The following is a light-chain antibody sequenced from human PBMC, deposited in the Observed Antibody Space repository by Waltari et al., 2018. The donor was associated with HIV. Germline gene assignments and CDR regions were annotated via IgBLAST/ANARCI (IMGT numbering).Light chain of an antibody. Sequence: QSALTQPASVSGSPGQSITISCTGTSSDVGNYNYVSWFQHPPDTAPKLIIFDVNKRPSGISSRFSGSKSGKTASLIISGLQPEDEADYFCTSYTSGATWVFGGGTRVTVL. CDR3: TSYTSGATWV. CDR1: SSDVGNYNY. J-gene: IGLJ3*02. V-gene: IGLV2-14*02. CDR2: DVN.